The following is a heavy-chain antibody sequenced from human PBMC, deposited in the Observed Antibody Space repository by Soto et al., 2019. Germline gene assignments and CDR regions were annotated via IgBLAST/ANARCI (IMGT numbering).Heavy chain of an antibody. CDR2: IIPMFGTP. CDR1: GGTFSSYT. V-gene: IGHV1-69*12. J-gene: IGHJ4*02. D-gene: IGHD5-12*01. CDR3: ATAYGDGYNEFDS. Sequence: QVQLVQSGAEVKKPGSSVKVSYKASGGTFSSYTITWVRQAPGQGLEWMGGIIPMFGTPNYAQKFQGRVTIIADGSTSTAYMELSSLRSEDTAVYYCATAYGDGYNEFDSWGQGTLVSVSS.